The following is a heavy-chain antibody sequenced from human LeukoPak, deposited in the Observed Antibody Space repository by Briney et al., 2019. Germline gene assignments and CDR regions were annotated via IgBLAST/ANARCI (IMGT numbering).Heavy chain of an antibody. CDR1: AGSISSGSW. CDR3: ARRWNARLYNWFDP. D-gene: IGHD1-1*01. J-gene: IGHJ5*02. Sequence: SGTLSLTCAVSAGSISSGSWWNWVRQPPGKGLEWIGEIYHSGSTNYNPSLKSRVTISVDTSKNHFSLKVSSVTAADTAVYYCARRWNARLYNWFDPWGQGTLVTVSS. CDR2: IYHSGST. V-gene: IGHV4-4*02.